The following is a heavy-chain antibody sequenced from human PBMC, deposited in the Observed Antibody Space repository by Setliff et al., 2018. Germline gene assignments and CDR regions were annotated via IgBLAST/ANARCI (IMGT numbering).Heavy chain of an antibody. V-gene: IGHV1-18*01. J-gene: IGHJ4*02. CDR3: SRLVRFCTRTACQRLSGGEF. CDR1: GYTFDDYG. CDR2: ISPHTGNT. Sequence: ASVKVSCKTSGYTFDDYGIAWVRQAPGQGLEWMGWISPHTGNTYYTPKLHGRVTLTTDTSARTASMELRSLSSDDTAVYYCSRLVRFCTRTACQRLSGGEFWGQGTLVTVSS. D-gene: IGHD2-8*01.